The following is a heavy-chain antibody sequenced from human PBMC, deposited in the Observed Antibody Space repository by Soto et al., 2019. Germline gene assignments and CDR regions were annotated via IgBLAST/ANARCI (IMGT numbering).Heavy chain of an antibody. D-gene: IGHD2-15*01. J-gene: IGHJ5*02. CDR2: INTDGSNT. CDR1: GLTFNRYW. V-gene: IGHV3-74*01. CDR3: AREFCSGGNCYTYYFDP. Sequence: HPGGSMRRSCAASGLTFNRYWMHWVRHAPGKGLVWVSHINTDGSNTNYADSVKGRFTISRDNAKSTLFLQMNSLRDEDTAVYYCAREFCSGGNCYTYYFDPWGQGIPVTVSS.